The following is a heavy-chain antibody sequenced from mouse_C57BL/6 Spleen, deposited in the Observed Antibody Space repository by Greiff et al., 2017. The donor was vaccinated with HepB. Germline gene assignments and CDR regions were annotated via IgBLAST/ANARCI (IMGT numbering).Heavy chain of an antibody. J-gene: IGHJ2*01. CDR2: IYPGNSDT. V-gene: IGHV1-5*01. Sequence: VQLQQSGTVLARPGASVKMSCKTSGYTFTSYWMHWVKQRPGQGLEWIGAIYPGNSDTSYNQKFKGQAKLTAVTSASTAYMELSSLTNEDSAVYYCTRLKLAPYLDYWGQGTTLTVSS. D-gene: IGHD4-1*01. CDR1: GYTFTSYW. CDR3: TRLKLAPYLDY.